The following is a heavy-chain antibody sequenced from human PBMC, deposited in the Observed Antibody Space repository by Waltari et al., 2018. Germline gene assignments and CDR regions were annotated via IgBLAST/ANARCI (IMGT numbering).Heavy chain of an antibody. D-gene: IGHD3-3*01. Sequence: EVQLVESGGGLVQPGGYLRLSCAAPGSTFSSYWMRWVRQAPGKGLEWVANIKQDGSEKYYVDSVKGRFTISRDNAKNSLYLQMNSLRAEDTAVYYCARVITIFGVVIHFDYWGQGTLVTVSS. J-gene: IGHJ4*02. V-gene: IGHV3-7*01. CDR3: ARVITIFGVVIHFDY. CDR2: IKQDGSEK. CDR1: GSTFSSYW.